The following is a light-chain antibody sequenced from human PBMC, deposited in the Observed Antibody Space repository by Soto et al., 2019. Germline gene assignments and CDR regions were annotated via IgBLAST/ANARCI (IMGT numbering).Light chain of an antibody. V-gene: IGKV1-5*01. CDR2: DAS. CDR1: QDIRGW. Sequence: DIQMTQSPSTLSASVGDRVTITCRASQDIRGWLAWYQQKPGKAPKVLIYDASSLESGVPLRFSGSGSGTEFTLTITSLQPDDFATYYCQQYKNYSPLTFGGGTKVEIK. J-gene: IGKJ4*01. CDR3: QQYKNYSPLT.